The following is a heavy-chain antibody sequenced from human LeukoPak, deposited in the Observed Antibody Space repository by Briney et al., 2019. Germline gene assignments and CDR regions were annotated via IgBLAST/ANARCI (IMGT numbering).Heavy chain of an antibody. D-gene: IGHD3-22*01. V-gene: IGHV3-48*03. CDR3: ARLWLNAYDV. CDR2: ISSSGSTI. J-gene: IGHJ3*01. Sequence: PGGSLRLSCAASGFTFSSYEMNWVRQAPGKGLEWVSYISSSGSTIYYADSVNGRFTISRDNAKNSVYLQMDSLRAEDTAVHYCARLWLNAYDVWGQGTTVTVSS. CDR1: GFTFSSYE.